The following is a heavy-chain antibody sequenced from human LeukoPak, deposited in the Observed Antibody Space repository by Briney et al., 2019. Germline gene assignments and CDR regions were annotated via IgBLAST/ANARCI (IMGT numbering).Heavy chain of an antibody. CDR2: IVVGSGNT. V-gene: IGHV1-58*01. J-gene: IGHJ4*02. D-gene: IGHD2-2*01. CDR3: AAGHLDSYCSSTSCYGPFDY. CDR1: GFTFTSSA. Sequence: SVKVSCKASGFTFTSSAVHWVRQARGQRLEWIGWIVVGSGNTHYAQKFQERVTIPRDMSTSTAYMELSRLRSEDTAVYYCAAGHLDSYCSSTSCYGPFDYWGQGTLVTVSS.